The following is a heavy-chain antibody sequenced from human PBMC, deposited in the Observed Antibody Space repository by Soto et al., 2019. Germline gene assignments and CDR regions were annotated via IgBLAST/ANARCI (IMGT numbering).Heavy chain of an antibody. CDR3: AKGDIVVVPAVGGFDP. CDR2: ISGSGGST. Sequence: TGGSLRISWSGSGVNFSSYAMSWVRQAPGKGLEWVSAISGSGGSTYYADSVKGPFTISRDNSKNPLYLQMNSLRAEDTAVYYCAKGDIVVVPAVGGFDPWGQGTLVTVSS. D-gene: IGHD2-2*01. CDR1: GVNFSSYA. J-gene: IGHJ5*02. V-gene: IGHV3-23*01.